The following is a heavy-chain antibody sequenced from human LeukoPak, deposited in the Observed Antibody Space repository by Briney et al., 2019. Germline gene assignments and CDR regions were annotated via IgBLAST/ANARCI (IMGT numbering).Heavy chain of an antibody. CDR2: ISGDGGRK. D-gene: IGHD5-24*01. J-gene: IGHJ3*02. CDR3: AKGAGYNNGDASDI. Sequence: GRSLRLSCAASGFTFNNYAMHWVRQGPGKGLEWVSLISGDGGRKYYAGSMKGRFTISRDNSKNSLYLQMNSLRTEDTALYYCAKGAGYNNGDASDIWGLGTMVTVSS. V-gene: IGHV3-43*02. CDR1: GFTFNNYA.